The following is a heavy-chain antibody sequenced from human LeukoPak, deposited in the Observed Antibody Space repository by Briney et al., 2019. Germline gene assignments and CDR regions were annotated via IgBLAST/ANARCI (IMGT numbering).Heavy chain of an antibody. J-gene: IGHJ6*02. CDR2: ISYDGSNK. D-gene: IGHD1-26*01. Sequence: PGGSLRLSCAASGFTFSSYAMHWVCQAPGKGLEWVAVISYDGSNKYYADSVKGRFTISRDNSKNTLYLQMNSLRAEDTAVYYCARTATSKSSEGYYYGMDVWGQGTTVTVSS. CDR1: GFTFSSYA. V-gene: IGHV3-30*04. CDR3: ARTATSKSSEGYYYGMDV.